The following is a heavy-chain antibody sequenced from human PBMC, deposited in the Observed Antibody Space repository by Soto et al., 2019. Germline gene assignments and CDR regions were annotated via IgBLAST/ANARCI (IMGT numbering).Heavy chain of an antibody. CDR1: GYSFTRYG. V-gene: IGHV1-18*01. J-gene: IGHJ4*02. D-gene: IGHD1-26*01. CDR3: ARVRDSGSYYGSFDY. Sequence: ASVKVSCKASGYSFTRYGIGWARQAPGQRLEWMGWINAGNGNTNYSQKLQGRVTITRDTSTSTAYMELSSLRSEDTAVYYCARVRDSGSYYGSFDYWGQGTLVTVSS. CDR2: INAGNGNT.